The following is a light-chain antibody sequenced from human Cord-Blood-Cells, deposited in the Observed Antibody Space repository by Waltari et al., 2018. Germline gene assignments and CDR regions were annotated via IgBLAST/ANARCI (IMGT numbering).Light chain of an antibody. V-gene: IGLV3-21*04. CDR3: QVWDSSSDHYV. CDR2: SDS. Sequence: SHVLTPPPSVSVAPGKTARITCGGNNIGSKSVHWYQQKPGQAPVLVIYSDSDRPSEIPRRFSGSNYGNTATLTISRVEAGDEADDYWQVWDSSSDHYVFGTGTKVTVL. CDR1: NIGSKS. J-gene: IGLJ1*01.